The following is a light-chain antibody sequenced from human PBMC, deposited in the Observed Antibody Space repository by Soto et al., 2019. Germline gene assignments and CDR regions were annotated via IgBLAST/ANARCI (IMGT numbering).Light chain of an antibody. J-gene: IGKJ1*01. CDR2: DAS. Sequence: EIVLTQSPATLSLSPGERATLSCRASQGVNSFLAWYQQKPGQAPRLLIYDASNRATGIPARFSGSGSVTDFTLTIISLEPEDFAVYYCQQRRSWPRTFGQGNKVEIK. CDR1: QGVNSF. CDR3: QQRRSWPRT. V-gene: IGKV3-11*01.